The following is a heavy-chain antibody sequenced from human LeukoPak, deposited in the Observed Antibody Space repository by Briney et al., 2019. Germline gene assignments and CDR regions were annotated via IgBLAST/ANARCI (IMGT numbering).Heavy chain of an antibody. D-gene: IGHD5-18*01. V-gene: IGHV1-69*02. CDR3: ARAWRRLRGYSYGPTENWFDP. CDR1: GGTFSSYT. Sequence: GASVKVSCKASGGTFSSYTISWVRQAPGQGLEWMGRIIPILGIANYAQKFQGRVTITADKSTSTAYMELSSLRSEDTAVYYCARAWRRLRGYSYGPTENWFDPWGQGTLVTVSS. J-gene: IGHJ5*02. CDR2: IIPILGIA.